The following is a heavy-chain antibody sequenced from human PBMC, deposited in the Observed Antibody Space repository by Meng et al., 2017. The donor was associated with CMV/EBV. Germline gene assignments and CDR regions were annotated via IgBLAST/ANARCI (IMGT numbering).Heavy chain of an antibody. CDR2: IDWDDDK. D-gene: IGHD4-11*01. Sequence: SGPTLAKPTQTLTLTCTFSGFSLSTSGMCVSWVRQPPGKALEWLALIDWDDDKYYSTSLKTRLTISKDTSKNQVVLTMTNMDPVDTATYYCARIHSNYGPYGMDVWGQETTVTVSS. J-gene: IGHJ6*02. CDR3: ARIHSNYGPYGMDV. CDR1: GFSLSTSGMC. V-gene: IGHV2-70*20.